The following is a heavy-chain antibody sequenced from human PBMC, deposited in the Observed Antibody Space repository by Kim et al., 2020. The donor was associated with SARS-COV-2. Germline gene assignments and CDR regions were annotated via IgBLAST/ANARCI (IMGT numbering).Heavy chain of an antibody. Sequence: KPTLQGRVTISEDTSKNTFSLKLSSVTAADTAVYYCARGYYYESSAAFDIWGQGTMVTVSS. V-gene: IGHV4-31*02. J-gene: IGHJ3*02. CDR3: ARGYYYESSAAFDI. D-gene: IGHD3-22*01.